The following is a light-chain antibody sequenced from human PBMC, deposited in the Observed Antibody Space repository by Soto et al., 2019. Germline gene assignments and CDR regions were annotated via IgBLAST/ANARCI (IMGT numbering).Light chain of an antibody. J-gene: IGKJ1*01. Sequence: EIVMTQSPATLSVSPGERATLSCRASQSVSSNLAWYQQKPGQAPRLLIYGASTRAAGIPARFSGSGSGTEVTLTISSRQSEDYAVYYCQHYHNWPPWTFGRGTKVEIK. CDR2: GAS. CDR1: QSVSSN. V-gene: IGKV3-15*01. CDR3: QHYHNWPPWT.